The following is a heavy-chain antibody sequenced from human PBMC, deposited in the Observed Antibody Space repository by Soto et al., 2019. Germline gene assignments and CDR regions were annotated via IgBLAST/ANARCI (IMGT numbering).Heavy chain of an antibody. CDR2: ISAYNGNT. CDR3: ARDGDIVVVPAAITQYGMDV. J-gene: IGHJ6*02. V-gene: IGHV1-18*01. D-gene: IGHD2-2*01. CDR1: GYTFTSYG. Sequence: SVKVSCKASGYTFTSYGISWVRQAPGQGLECMGWISAYNGNTNYAQKLQGRVTMTTDTSTSTAYMELRSLRSDDTAVYYCARDGDIVVVPAAITQYGMDVWGQGTTVTVSS.